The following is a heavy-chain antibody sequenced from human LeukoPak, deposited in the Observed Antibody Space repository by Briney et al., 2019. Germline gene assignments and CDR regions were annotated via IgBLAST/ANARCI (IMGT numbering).Heavy chain of an antibody. D-gene: IGHD5-18*01. CDR1: GFTFSSFA. Sequence: PGGSLRLSCAAAGFTFSSFAMSWVRQAPGKGLEWGSVIYSCGSTYYADSVKGRFTISRDNSKNTLYLQMNSLRAEDTAVYYCARERTAMVTGFDYWGQGTLVTVSS. CDR3: ARERTAMVTGFDY. J-gene: IGHJ4*02. CDR2: IYSCGST. V-gene: IGHV3-66*01.